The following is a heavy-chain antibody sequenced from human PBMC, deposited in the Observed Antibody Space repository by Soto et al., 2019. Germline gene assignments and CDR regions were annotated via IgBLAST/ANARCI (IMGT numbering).Heavy chain of an antibody. V-gene: IGHV3-48*01. CDR2: ISSSSSVI. D-gene: IGHD7-27*01. Sequence: GGSLRLSCATSGFILSDCAMNWVRQAPGKGLEWVSYISSSSSVIDYADTVKGRFTVSRDNARNSLYLQMNSLRAEDTAVYYCARDLSWGSNWYYYMDVWGKGTTVTVSS. CDR3: ARDLSWGSNWYYYMDV. CDR1: GFILSDCA. J-gene: IGHJ6*03.